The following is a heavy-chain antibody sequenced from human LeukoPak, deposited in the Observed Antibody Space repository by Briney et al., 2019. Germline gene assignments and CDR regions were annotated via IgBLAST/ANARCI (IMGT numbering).Heavy chain of an antibody. V-gene: IGHV3-21*01. D-gene: IGHD3-10*01. Sequence: GGSLRLSCAASGFTFSSYSMNWVRQAPGKGLEWVSSISSSSSYIYYADSVEGRFTISRDNAKNSLYLQMNSLRAEDTAVYYCARDGDPPLWFGEFTAVWGQGTLVTVSS. CDR1: GFTFSSYS. J-gene: IGHJ4*02. CDR3: ARDGDPPLWFGEFTAV. CDR2: ISSSSSYI.